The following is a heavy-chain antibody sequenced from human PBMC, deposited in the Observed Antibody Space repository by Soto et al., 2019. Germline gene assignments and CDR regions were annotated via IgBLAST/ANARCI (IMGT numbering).Heavy chain of an antibody. CDR2: INPNSGGT. J-gene: IGHJ3*02. Sequence: ASVKVSCKASGYTFTGYYMHWVRQAPGQGLEWMGWINPNSGGTNYAQKFQGWVAMTRDTSISTAYMELSRLRSDDTAVYYCARWGYCSGGSCYRDAFDIWGQGTMVTVSS. D-gene: IGHD2-15*01. CDR3: ARWGYCSGGSCYRDAFDI. CDR1: GYTFTGYY. V-gene: IGHV1-2*04.